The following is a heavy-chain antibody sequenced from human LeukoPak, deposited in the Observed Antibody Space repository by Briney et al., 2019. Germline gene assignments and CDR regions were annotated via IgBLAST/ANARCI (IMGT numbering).Heavy chain of an antibody. D-gene: IGHD3-3*01. V-gene: IGHV4-59*08. CDR3: ARTYYDFWSGSNY. CDR2: IYYSGST. J-gene: IGHJ4*02. CDR1: GGSISSYY. Sequence: SETLSLTCTVSGGSISSYYWSWIRQPPGKGLEWIGYIYYSGSTNYSPSLKSRVTISVDTSKNQFSLKLSSVTAADTAVYYCARTYYDFWSGSNYWGQGSLVTVSS.